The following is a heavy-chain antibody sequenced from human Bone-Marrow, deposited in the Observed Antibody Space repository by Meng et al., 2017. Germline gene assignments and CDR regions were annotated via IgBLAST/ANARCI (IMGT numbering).Heavy chain of an antibody. CDR1: GFTFSDFY. CDR2: ISSGDNHI. J-gene: IGHJ4*02. V-gene: IGHV3-11*01. CDR3: ARGIHYFDN. Sequence: GESLKISCAASGFTFSDFYMSWIRQAPGMGPEWVSSISSGDNHIYYADSVRGRFTISRDNAKNSLYLQMNSLRAEDTAVYYCARGIHYFDNWGQGTLVTVS. D-gene: IGHD5-18*01.